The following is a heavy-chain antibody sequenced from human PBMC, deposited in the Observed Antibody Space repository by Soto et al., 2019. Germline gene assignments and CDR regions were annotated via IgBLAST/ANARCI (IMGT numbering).Heavy chain of an antibody. V-gene: IGHV1-2*02. D-gene: IGHD3-22*01. CDR1: GYTFTGYY. J-gene: IGHJ4*02. Sequence: GASVKVSCKASGYTFTGYYMHWVRQAPGQGLEWMGWINPNSGGTNYAQKFQGRVTMTRDTSISTAYMELSRLRSDDTAVYYCARVFHDYYDSSGYYQYWGQGTLVTVSS. CDR3: ARVFHDYYDSSGYYQY. CDR2: INPNSGGT.